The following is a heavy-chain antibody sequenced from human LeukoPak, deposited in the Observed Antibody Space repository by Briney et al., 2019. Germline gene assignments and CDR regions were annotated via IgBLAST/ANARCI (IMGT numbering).Heavy chain of an antibody. J-gene: IGHJ4*02. CDR1: GFTFSSYA. D-gene: IGHD3-10*02. CDR3: AKATRRLLIGSRGVYYFDY. V-gene: IGHV3-23*01. CDR2: ISGSVGST. Sequence: PGGSLRLSCAASGFTFSSYAMSWVRQAPGKGLEWVSAISGSVGSTYYADSVKGRFTISRDNSKNTLYLQMNSLRAEDTAVYYCAKATRRLLIGSRGVYYFDYWGQGTLVTVSS.